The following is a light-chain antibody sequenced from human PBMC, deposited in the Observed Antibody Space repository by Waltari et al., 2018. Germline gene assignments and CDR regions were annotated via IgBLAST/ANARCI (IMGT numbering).Light chain of an antibody. CDR2: WAS. J-gene: IGKJ4*01. CDR1: QSLFTTPNTHDS. Sequence: TVVTQSPHSLPLPMGERATITCEHSQSLFTTPNTHDSLAWFQQKPGQPPKLLIYWASTRESGVPDRFSGSGSGTYFSLTITNVQAEDAAVYYCHQYYSTPLTFGGGTRVEI. CDR3: HQYYSTPLT. V-gene: IGKV4-1*01.